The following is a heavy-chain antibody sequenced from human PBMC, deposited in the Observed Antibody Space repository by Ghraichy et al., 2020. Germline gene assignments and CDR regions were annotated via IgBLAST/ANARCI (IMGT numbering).Heavy chain of an antibody. CDR3: ASNRDGDYVFAY. D-gene: IGHD4-17*01. Sequence: SETLSLTCTVSGGSISSYYLSWIRQPPGEGLEWIGYIYYSGSTNYNPSLNSRVTISVDTSKNQFSLKLSSVTAADTAGYYCASNRDGDYVFAYWGQGTLVTVSS. CDR1: GGSISSYY. J-gene: IGHJ4*02. CDR2: IYYSGST. V-gene: IGHV4-59*01.